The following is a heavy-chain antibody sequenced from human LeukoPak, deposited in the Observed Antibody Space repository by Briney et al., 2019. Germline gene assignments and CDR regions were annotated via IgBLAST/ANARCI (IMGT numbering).Heavy chain of an antibody. J-gene: IGHJ4*02. D-gene: IGHD5-24*01. CDR2: MNPNSGST. CDR3: ARGSSMATTGSPGGSFDH. CDR1: GYTFASYD. V-gene: IGHV1-8*03. Sequence: ASVKVSCKASGYTFASYDINWVRQATGQGLEWMGWMNPNSGSTGYAQKFQGRVTITRNTSISTAYMELSSLRSEDTAVYYCARGSSMATTGSPGGSFDHWGQGTLVTVSS.